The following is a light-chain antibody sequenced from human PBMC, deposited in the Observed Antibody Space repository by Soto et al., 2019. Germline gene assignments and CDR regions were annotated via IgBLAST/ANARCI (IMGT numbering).Light chain of an antibody. Sequence: EIVLTQSPATLSLSPGERATLSCRASQSVSSYLAWYQQKPGQAPRLLIYDASNRATGIPARFSGSGSGTDFHLTISSLEPEDFAVYYWQQRSNWPPLTFGGGTKVEIK. CDR2: DAS. CDR1: QSVSSY. CDR3: QQRSNWPPLT. J-gene: IGKJ4*01. V-gene: IGKV3-11*01.